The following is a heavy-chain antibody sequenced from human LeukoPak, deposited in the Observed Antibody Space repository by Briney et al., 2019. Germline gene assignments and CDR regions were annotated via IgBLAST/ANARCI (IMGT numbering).Heavy chain of an antibody. CDR2: INEDGSEK. CDR1: GFMFSNFW. D-gene: IGHD7-27*01. CDR3: ASEINWGSGAFDV. Sequence: GESLRLSCVGSGFMFSNFWMTWVRQAPGKGLEWVANINEDGSEKHYVDSMKGRFTISRDNAKNSLYLQMNSLSAEDTAVYYCASEINWGSGAFDVWGQGTRVTVSS. J-gene: IGHJ3*01. V-gene: IGHV3-7*01.